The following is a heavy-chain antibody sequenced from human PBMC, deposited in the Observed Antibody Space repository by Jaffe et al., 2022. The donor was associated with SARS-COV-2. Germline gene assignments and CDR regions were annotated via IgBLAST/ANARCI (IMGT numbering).Heavy chain of an antibody. CDR1: GGSISSNNYY. CDR2: MYYTGNT. V-gene: IGHV4-39*02. CDR3: ARLTKSYDAFDI. D-gene: IGHD4-17*01. Sequence: QLQLQESGPGLVKPPETLSLTCTVSGGSISSNNYYWGWIRQPPGKGLEWIGSMYYTGNTYFNPSLKSRISISVDTSKNHFSLQLNSLTATDTAVYYCARLTKSYDAFDIWGQGTMVTVSS. J-gene: IGHJ3*02.